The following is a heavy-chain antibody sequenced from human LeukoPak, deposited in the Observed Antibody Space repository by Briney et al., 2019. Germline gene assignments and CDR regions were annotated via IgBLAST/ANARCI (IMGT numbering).Heavy chain of an antibody. J-gene: IGHJ4*02. CDR3: ARDRIAAAGIIDY. D-gene: IGHD6-13*01. CDR1: GFTFSSYG. Sequence: GGSLRLSCAASGFTFSSYGMSWVRQAPGKGLEWVSSISSSSSYIYYADSVKGRFTISRDNAKNSLYLQMNSLRAEDTAVYYCARDRIAAAGIIDYWGQGTLVTVSS. V-gene: IGHV3-21*01. CDR2: ISSSSSYI.